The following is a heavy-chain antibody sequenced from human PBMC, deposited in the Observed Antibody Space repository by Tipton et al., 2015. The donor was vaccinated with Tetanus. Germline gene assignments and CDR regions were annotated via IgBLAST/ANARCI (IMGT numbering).Heavy chain of an antibody. CDR2: IYRSGST. CDR3: AADIATGANRWFDP. D-gene: IGHD4/OR15-4a*01. CDR1: GGSVNSGRYY. V-gene: IGHV4-61*02. Sequence: TLSLTCTVSGGSVNSGRYYWTWIRQHPGKGLEWIGRIYRSGSTYWNPSLKSRVTMSVDTSKNQFSLKLSSVTAADTAVYYCAADIATGANRWFDPWGQGTLVTVSS. J-gene: IGHJ5*02.